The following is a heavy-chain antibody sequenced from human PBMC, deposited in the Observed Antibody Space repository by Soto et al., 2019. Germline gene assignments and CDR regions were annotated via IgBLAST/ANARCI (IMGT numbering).Heavy chain of an antibody. V-gene: IGHV3-48*01. D-gene: IGHD3-9*01. Sequence: EVQLLESGGGLVQPGGSLRLSCAASGFTFSGYSMNWVRQAPGKGLEWVSYISSGSNSIYYADSVKGRFTISRDNAKNSLYLQVSSLRAEDTAVYYCARDRTNFDWPTSLDYWGQGTRVTVSS. CDR2: ISSGSNSI. CDR1: GFTFSGYS. CDR3: ARDRTNFDWPTSLDY. J-gene: IGHJ4*02.